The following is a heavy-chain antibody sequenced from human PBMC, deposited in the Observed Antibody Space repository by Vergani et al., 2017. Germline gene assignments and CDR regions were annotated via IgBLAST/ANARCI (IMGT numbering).Heavy chain of an antibody. CDR2: LSGSRGLT. V-gene: IGHV3-23*04. J-gene: IGHJ4*02. CDR3: AKDPESIVAPTLGFDF. Sequence: EVLLVESGGGLVQPGGSLTLSCAASGFTFSSYAMAWVRQAPGKGLEWVSTLSGSRGLTYYSDSVKGRFTISRDNSKNTLYLQMNSLRVEDTATYYCAKDPESIVAPTLGFDFWGQGTLVTVSS. CDR1: GFTFSSYA. D-gene: IGHD2-21*01.